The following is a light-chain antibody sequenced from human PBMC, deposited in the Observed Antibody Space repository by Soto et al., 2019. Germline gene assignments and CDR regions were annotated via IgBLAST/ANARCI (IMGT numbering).Light chain of an antibody. CDR3: SSYAGSNNLV. Sequence: QSALTQPPSASGSPGQSVTISCTGTSSDVGGYNYVSWYQQHPGKAPKLMIYEVSKRPSGVPDRFSGSKSGNTASLTVSGLQAEDEGGYYCSSYAGSNNLVFGGGTKLTVL. V-gene: IGLV2-8*01. J-gene: IGLJ3*02. CDR1: SSDVGGYNY. CDR2: EVS.